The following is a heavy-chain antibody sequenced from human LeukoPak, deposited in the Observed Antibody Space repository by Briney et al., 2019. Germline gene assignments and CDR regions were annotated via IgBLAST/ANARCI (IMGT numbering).Heavy chain of an antibody. CDR2: ISWNSGSM. D-gene: IGHD6-13*01. CDR1: GFTFDDYA. CDR3: AKDRRAGYSSSWVVAFDI. V-gene: IGHV3-9*01. Sequence: PGRSLRLSCAASGFTFDDYAMHWVPQGPGKGLEWGLGISWNSGSMGYADSVKGLFTISRDNAKNSLYLQMNSLRAEDTALYYCAKDRRAGYSSSWVVAFDIWGQGTMVTVSS. J-gene: IGHJ3*02.